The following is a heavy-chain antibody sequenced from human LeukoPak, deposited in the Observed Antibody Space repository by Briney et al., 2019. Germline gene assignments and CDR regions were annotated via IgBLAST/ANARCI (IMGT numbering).Heavy chain of an antibody. CDR3: AKGGDGRYYSRADY. CDR1: GFTFSSYG. D-gene: IGHD2-21*01. J-gene: IGHJ4*02. V-gene: IGHV3-23*01. Sequence: GGSLRLSCVASGFTFSSYGMHWVRQAPGKGLEWVSTVGGSASGTFYADSVKGRFTISRDNSKNTLYLQMNGLRAEDTAVYYCAKGGDGRYYSRADYWGQGTLVTVSS. CDR2: VGGSASGT.